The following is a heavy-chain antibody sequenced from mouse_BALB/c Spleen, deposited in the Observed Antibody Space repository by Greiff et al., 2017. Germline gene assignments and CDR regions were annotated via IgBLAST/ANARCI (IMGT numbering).Heavy chain of an antibody. CDR3: AKYGNHRYAMDY. CDR2: IHYSGST. CDR1: GYSITSGYS. D-gene: IGHD2-10*02. Sequence: DVKLQESGPDLVKPSQSLSLTCTVTGYSITSGYSWHWIRQFPGNKLEWMGYIHYSGSTNYNPSLKSRISITRDTSKNQFFLQLNSVTTEDTATYYCAKYGNHRYAMDYWGQGTSVTVSS. V-gene: IGHV3-1*02. J-gene: IGHJ4*01.